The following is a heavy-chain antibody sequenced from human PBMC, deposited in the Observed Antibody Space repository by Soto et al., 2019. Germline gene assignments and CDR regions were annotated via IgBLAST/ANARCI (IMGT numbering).Heavy chain of an antibody. CDR2: IYASGAT. V-gene: IGHV3-66*01. CDR3: ARYRYCFRNGCYYNDY. Sequence: EVQLVESGGGLVQPAESLSLSCAASELSVSSNSSSWVRQAPGKGPEWVSVIYASGATYYADSVRGRFTISRDNSKSTLYLEMYSLRAVDTAVYYCARYRYCFRNGCYYNDYWGQGTLVRVSS. J-gene: IGHJ4*02. D-gene: IGHD3-10*01. CDR1: ELSVSSNS.